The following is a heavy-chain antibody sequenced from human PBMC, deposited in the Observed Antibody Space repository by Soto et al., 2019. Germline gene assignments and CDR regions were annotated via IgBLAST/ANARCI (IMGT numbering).Heavy chain of an antibody. D-gene: IGHD6-19*01. CDR1: GYTFFSYG. V-gene: IGHV1-18*01. CDR2: ISAYNGNT. Sequence: ASVKVSCKAFGYTFFSYGISWVRQAPGQGLEWMGWISAYNGNTNYAQKFQGRVTMTTDTSTTTAYMELRSLRSDDTAVYYCARVSQWLVRPGGGESNFDHWGQGTMVTVSS. CDR3: ARVSQWLVRPGGGESNFDH. J-gene: IGHJ4*02.